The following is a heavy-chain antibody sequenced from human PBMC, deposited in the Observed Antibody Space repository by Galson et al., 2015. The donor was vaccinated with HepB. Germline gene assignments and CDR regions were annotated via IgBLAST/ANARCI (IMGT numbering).Heavy chain of an antibody. Sequence: SVKVSCKASGYTFTSYYMHWVRQAPGQGLEWMGIINPSGGSTSYAQKFQGRVTMTRDTSTSTVYMELSSLKASDTAMYYCARHYTPFGDFDYWGQGTLVTVSS. CDR1: GYTFTSYY. V-gene: IGHV1-46*01. CDR2: INPSGGST. J-gene: IGHJ4*02. D-gene: IGHD3-10*01. CDR3: ARHYTPFGDFDY.